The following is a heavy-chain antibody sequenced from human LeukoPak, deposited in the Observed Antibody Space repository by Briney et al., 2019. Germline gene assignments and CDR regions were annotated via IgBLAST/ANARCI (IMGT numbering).Heavy chain of an antibody. CDR1: GGSFSGYY. CDR3: ARQSCSGGSCYPRPYWYFDL. CDR2: IYYSGST. J-gene: IGHJ2*01. Sequence: SETLSLTCAVYGGSFSGYYWSWIRQPPGKGLEWIGYIYYSGSTNYNPSLKSRVTISVDTSKNQFSLKLSSVTAADTAVYYCARQSCSGGSCYPRPYWYFDLWGRGTLVTVSS. V-gene: IGHV4-59*08. D-gene: IGHD2-15*01.